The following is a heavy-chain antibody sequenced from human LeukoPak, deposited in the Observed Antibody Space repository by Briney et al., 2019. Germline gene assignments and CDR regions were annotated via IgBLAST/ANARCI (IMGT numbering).Heavy chain of an antibody. CDR1: GFSLSNYG. V-gene: IGHV3-33*01. J-gene: IGHJ4*02. CDR3: ARDGANYDVDY. Sequence: GGSLRLSCAASGFSLSNYGMHWVRQAPGKGLEWVTLISYDGTDKYYADSAKGRFTISRDISKNTLYLQMNSLRAADTAVYYCARDGANYDVDYWGQGTLVTVS. CDR2: ISYDGTDK. D-gene: IGHD3-3*01.